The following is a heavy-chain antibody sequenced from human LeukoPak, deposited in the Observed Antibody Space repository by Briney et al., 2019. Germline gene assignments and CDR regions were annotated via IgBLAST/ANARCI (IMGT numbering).Heavy chain of an antibody. CDR2: INHSGST. CDR3: ARGSRYSDSSGRRALHAFDI. D-gene: IGHD3-22*01. V-gene: IGHV4-34*01. J-gene: IGHJ3*02. Sequence: SETLSLTCAAYGGTFSSYYWSWIRQPPGKGLEWIGEINHSGSTNYTASLKSRVTISIDTSKNQFSLKLSSVTAADTAVYYCARGSRYSDSSGRRALHAFDIWGQETMVTVSS. CDR1: GGTFSSYY.